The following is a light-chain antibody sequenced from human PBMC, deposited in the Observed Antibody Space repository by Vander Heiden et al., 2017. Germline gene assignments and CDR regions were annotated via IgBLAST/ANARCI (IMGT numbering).Light chain of an antibody. CDR3: SSYTSSSTYV. Sequence: QSALTQPASVSGSPAQSITISCTGTSSDAGCYNYVSWYQQHPGKAPKLMIYEVSNRPSGVSNRFSGSKSGNTASLTISGLQAEDEADYYCSSYTSSSTYVFGTGTKVTVL. V-gene: IGLV2-14*01. CDR1: SSDAGCYNY. CDR2: EVS. J-gene: IGLJ1*01.